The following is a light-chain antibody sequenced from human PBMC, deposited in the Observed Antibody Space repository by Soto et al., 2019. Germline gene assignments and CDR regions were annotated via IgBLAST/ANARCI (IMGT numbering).Light chain of an antibody. CDR1: ESISSY. CDR2: AAS. CDR3: QQTYSTPYT. J-gene: IGKJ2*01. V-gene: IGKV1-39*01. Sequence: DIQMTQSPSSLSASVGDRVTITCRASESISSYLNWYQQKPGKAPKLLIYAASSLQSGLPSRFSGSGSGTDFTLTISSLQPEEFAAYYCQQTYSTPYTFGQETKLEIK.